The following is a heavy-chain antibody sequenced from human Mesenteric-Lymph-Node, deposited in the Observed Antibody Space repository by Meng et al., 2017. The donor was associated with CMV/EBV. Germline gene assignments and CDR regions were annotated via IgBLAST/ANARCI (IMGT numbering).Heavy chain of an antibody. V-gene: IGHV3-30*04. J-gene: IGHJ6*02. CDR1: GFTFSSYA. CDR3: ARDQTYYYYYGMDV. CDR2: ISYDGSNK. Sequence: GGSLRLSCAASGFTFSSYAMHWARQAPDKGLEWVAVISYDGSNKYYADSVKGRFTISRDNSKNTLYLQMNSLRAEDTAVYYCARDQTYYYYYGMDVWGQGTTVTVSS.